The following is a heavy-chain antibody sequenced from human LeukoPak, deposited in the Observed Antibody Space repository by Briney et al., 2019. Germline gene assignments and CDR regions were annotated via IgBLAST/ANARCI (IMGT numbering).Heavy chain of an antibody. D-gene: IGHD2-15*01. V-gene: IGHV3-23*01. J-gene: IGHJ4*02. CDR3: AKGTSSSCYSAPNY. CDR2: ISGSGGST. CDR1: GFTFSSYA. Sequence: GGSLRLSCAASGFTFSSYAMNWVRQAPGKGLEWVSVISGSGGSTYYADSVKGRFTISRDNSKNTLSLQLNSLRAEDTAVYYCAKGTSSSCYSAPNYWGQGTLVTVSS.